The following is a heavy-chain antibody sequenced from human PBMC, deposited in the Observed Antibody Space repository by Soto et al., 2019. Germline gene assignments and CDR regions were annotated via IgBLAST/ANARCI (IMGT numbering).Heavy chain of an antibody. D-gene: IGHD2-2*01. Sequence: SETLSLTCAVSGGSISSGGYSWSWIRQPPGKGLEWIGYIYHSGSTYYNPSLKSRVTISVDRSKNQFSLKLSSVTAADTAVYYCARELRIVPAANWFDPWGQGTLVTVS. CDR2: IYHSGST. J-gene: IGHJ5*02. V-gene: IGHV4-30-2*01. CDR1: GGSISSGGYS. CDR3: ARELRIVPAANWFDP.